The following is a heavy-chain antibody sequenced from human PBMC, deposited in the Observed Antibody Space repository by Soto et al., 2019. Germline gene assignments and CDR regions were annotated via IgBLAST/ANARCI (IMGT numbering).Heavy chain of an antibody. J-gene: IGHJ6*02. CDR3: AKKPPCSIQGWAFGMDV. D-gene: IGHD3-10*02. V-gene: IGHV3-53*05. CDR2: TFTGGST. Sequence: EVQLVETGGGLIQPGGSLRLSCLASGFSVTTNYIIWVRQPPGKGLEWVSTTFTGGSTHYADSVKGRFSISRDNSKNTVYLQMINMRVEDTAVYYCAKKPPCSIQGWAFGMDVWGQGTTVSVSS. CDR1: GFSVTTNY.